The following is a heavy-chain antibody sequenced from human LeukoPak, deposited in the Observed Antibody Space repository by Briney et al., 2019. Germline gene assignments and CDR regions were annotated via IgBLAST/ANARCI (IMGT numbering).Heavy chain of an antibody. D-gene: IGHD6-19*01. V-gene: IGHV5-10-1*01. CDR3: ARHALGGSGWYYFDY. CDR1: GYSFTRYW. J-gene: IGHJ4*02. CDR2: IDPTDSNT. Sequence: GEALKISCKGSGYSFTRYWISWVRQMPGKGLEWMGSIDPTDSNTVYSPSFQGHVTISADKSINTAYLQWSSLKASDTAMYYCARHALGGSGWYYFDYWGQGTVVTVSS.